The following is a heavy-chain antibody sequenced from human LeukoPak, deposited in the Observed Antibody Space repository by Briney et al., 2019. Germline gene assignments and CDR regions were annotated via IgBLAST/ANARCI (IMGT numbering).Heavy chain of an antibody. J-gene: IGHJ4*02. V-gene: IGHV4-31*03. CDR3: ARSSPWQQLTIDY. CDR2: IYYSGST. D-gene: IGHD6-13*01. CDR1: GGSISSGGYY. Sequence: SETLSLTCTVSGGSISSGGYYWSWIRQHPGKGLEWIGYIYYSGSTYYNPSPKSRVTISVDTSKNQFSLKLSSVTAADTAVYYCARSSPWQQLTIDYWGQGTLVTVSS.